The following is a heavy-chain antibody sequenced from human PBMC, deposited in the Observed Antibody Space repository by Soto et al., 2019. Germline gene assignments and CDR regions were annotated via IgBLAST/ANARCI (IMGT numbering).Heavy chain of an antibody. V-gene: IGHV3-23*01. D-gene: IGHD2-2*01. CDR1: GFTFSNFA. CDR3: ANNTISSPYYMDA. Sequence: EVQVLESGGGSVQPGGSLRLSCAASGFTFSNFAMSWVRHAPGKGLEWVSEITGGTGTTYYADSVRGRFIISRDNSQNTLHLQKNSLRLENTAVYYCANNTISSPYYMDAWGKGTSVTVSS. CDR2: ITGGTGTT. J-gene: IGHJ6*03.